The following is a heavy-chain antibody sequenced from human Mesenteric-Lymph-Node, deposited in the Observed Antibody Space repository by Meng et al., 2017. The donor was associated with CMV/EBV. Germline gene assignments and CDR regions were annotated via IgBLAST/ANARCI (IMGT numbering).Heavy chain of an antibody. CDR3: AKVRDSRDWYTDYFDY. CDR2: ISYDGSNK. J-gene: IGHJ4*02. D-gene: IGHD6-19*01. CDR1: GFTFSSYA. V-gene: IGHV3-30-3*01. Sequence: GGSLRLSCAASGFTFSSYAMHWVRQAPGKGLEWVAVISYDGSNKYYADSVKGRFTISRDNSKNTLYLQMNSLRAEDTAVYYCAKVRDSRDWYTDYFDYWGQGTLVTVSS.